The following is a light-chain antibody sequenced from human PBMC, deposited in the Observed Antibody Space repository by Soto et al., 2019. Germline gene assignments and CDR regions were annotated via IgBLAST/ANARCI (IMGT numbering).Light chain of an antibody. CDR2: GVK. Sequence: QSVLTQPASVSGSPGQSITISCTGSGRDIGAYDYVSWYQQHPGKAPKLLIYGVKNRPSGVSYRFSASKSAFTASLTISGLQAEDEAHYYCSSYTTSYFYVLGPANKPTV. CDR3: SSYTTSYFYV. CDR1: GRDIGAYDY. V-gene: IGLV2-14*01. J-gene: IGLJ1*01.